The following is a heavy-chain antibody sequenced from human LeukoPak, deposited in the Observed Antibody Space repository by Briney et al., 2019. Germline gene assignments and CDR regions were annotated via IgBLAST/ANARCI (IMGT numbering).Heavy chain of an antibody. D-gene: IGHD3-3*01. Sequence: GASVKVSCKASGGTFSSYAISWVRQAPGQGLEWMGGIIPIFGTANYAQKFQGRVTITADEPTSTAYMELSSLRSEDTAVYYCARQRITIFGVVIGYFDYWGQGTLVTVSS. CDR2: IIPIFGTA. J-gene: IGHJ4*02. CDR1: GGTFSSYA. CDR3: ARQRITIFGVVIGYFDY. V-gene: IGHV1-69*13.